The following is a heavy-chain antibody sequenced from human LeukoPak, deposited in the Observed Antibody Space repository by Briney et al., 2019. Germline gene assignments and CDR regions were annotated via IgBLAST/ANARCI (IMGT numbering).Heavy chain of an antibody. V-gene: IGHV1-8*01. Sequence: ASVKVSCKASGYTFTSYDVNWVRQATGQGLEWMGWMNPNNGNTGYAQKFRGRVTMTRNTSISTAYMELSSLRSEDTAVYYCARGMVRGVPYNWFDPWGQGTLVTVSS. CDR2: MNPNNGNT. CDR1: GYTFTSYD. CDR3: ARGMVRGVPYNWFDP. D-gene: IGHD3-10*01. J-gene: IGHJ5*02.